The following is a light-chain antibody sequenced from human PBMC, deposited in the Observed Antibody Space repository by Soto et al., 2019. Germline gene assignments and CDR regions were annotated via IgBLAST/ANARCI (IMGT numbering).Light chain of an antibody. CDR1: QSVGTN. V-gene: IGKV3-15*01. J-gene: IGKJ4*01. CDR3: KQFQSWNPFT. Sequence: EIVMTQSPATLSVSPGERATLSCRASQSVGTNLAWSQQSPGQAPRLLIYETFTRAPGIPARFCGSWSGTDFTLPISSLQSEDYAVYYCKQFQSWNPFTFGGGTKVEIK. CDR2: ETF.